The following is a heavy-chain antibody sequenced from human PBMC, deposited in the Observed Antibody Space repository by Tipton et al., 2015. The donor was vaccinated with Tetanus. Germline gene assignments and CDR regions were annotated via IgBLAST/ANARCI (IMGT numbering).Heavy chain of an antibody. D-gene: IGHD2-21*02. J-gene: IGHJ3*02. Sequence: TLSLTCTVSGGSVSSGSYYWSWIRQPPGKGLEWIGYIYYSGSTNYNPPLKSRVTISVDTSKNQFSLKLSSVTAADTAVYYCARYQSVTLDAFDIWGQGTMVTVSS. CDR2: IYYSGST. CDR1: GGSVSSGSYY. V-gene: IGHV4-61*01. CDR3: ARYQSVTLDAFDI.